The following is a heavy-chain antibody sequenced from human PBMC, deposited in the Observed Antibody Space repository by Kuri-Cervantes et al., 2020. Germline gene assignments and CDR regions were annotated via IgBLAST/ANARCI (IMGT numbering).Heavy chain of an antibody. CDR3: AKDGGRMAAQPDY. D-gene: IGHD6-13*01. V-gene: IGHV3-23*01. J-gene: IGHJ4*02. CDR2: VSPSGDRT. Sequence: GGSLRLSCVGSKFAFSDYWMIWVRQAPGKGLEWVSGVSPSGDRTYYSDSVKGRFIISRDNSKNTLYVQMNSLRAEDTAVYYCAKDGGRMAAQPDYWGQGTQVTVSS. CDR1: KFAFSDYW.